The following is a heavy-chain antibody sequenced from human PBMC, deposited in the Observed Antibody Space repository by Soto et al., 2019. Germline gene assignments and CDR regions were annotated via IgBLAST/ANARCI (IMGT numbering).Heavy chain of an antibody. CDR1: GFTFSSYW. J-gene: IGHJ6*02. D-gene: IGHD2-21*02. CDR3: ARELLESYYYYGMDV. Sequence: EVQLVESGGGLVQPGGSLRLSCAASGFTFSSYWMHWVRQAPGKGLVWVSRINSDGSSTSYADSVKGRFTISRDNAKNTLYLQMNSLRAEDTAVYYCARELLESYYYYGMDVWCQGTTVTVSS. CDR2: INSDGSST. V-gene: IGHV3-74*01.